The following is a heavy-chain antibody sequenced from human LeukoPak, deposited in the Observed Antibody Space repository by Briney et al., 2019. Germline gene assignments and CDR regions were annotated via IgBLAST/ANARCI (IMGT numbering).Heavy chain of an antibody. Sequence: ASVKVSCKASGYTFISYGISWVRQAPGQGLEWMGCISAYNGNTNYAQKFQGRVTMNKDTSTSTAYMELRSLRSDDTAVYYCARPSLTGTTLFRAFDIWGQGTMVTVSS. CDR1: GYTFISYG. D-gene: IGHD1-20*01. CDR3: ARPSLTGTTLFRAFDI. CDR2: ISAYNGNT. V-gene: IGHV1-18*01. J-gene: IGHJ3*02.